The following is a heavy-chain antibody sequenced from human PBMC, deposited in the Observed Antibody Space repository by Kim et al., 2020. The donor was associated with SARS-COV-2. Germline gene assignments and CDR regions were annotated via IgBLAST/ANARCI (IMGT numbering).Heavy chain of an antibody. J-gene: IGHJ3*02. CDR3: ARRGWLQFSYDAFDI. V-gene: IGHV3-33*01. CDR2: IWYDGSKK. CDR1: GFTFSSYD. D-gene: IGHD5-12*01. Sequence: GGSLRLSCAAAGFTFSSYDMPWVRQAPGKGLEWVAVIWYDGSKKNHADPVKGRFSISRDNSKNTLYLQMTSLSAEDTAVYYCARRGWLQFSYDAFDIWG.